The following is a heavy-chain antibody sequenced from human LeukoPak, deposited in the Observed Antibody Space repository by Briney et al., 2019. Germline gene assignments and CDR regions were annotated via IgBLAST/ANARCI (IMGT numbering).Heavy chain of an antibody. J-gene: IGHJ4*02. D-gene: IGHD1-26*01. V-gene: IGHV3-43*01. CDR1: GFTFDDYT. Sequence: GGSLRLSCAASGFTFDDYTMHWVRQAPGKGLEWVSLISWDGGSTYYADSVKGRSTISRDNSKNSLYLQMNSLRTEDTALYYCAKDNPESSGSYGDWGQGTLVTVSS. CDR2: ISWDGGST. CDR3: AKDNPESSGSYGD.